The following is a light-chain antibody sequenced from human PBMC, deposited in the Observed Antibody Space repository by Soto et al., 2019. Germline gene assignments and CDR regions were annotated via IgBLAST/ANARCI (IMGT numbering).Light chain of an antibody. CDR1: QSVSTN. J-gene: IGKJ1*01. CDR3: QQYDNWPPWT. V-gene: IGKV3-15*01. CDR2: GAS. Sequence: EIVMTQSPATLSVSPGERATLSCRASQSVSTNLAWYQQKPGQAPILLIYGASTMAAGVPARFSGSGSGTEFTLTISSLQSEDFAVYSCQQYDNWPPWTFGQGTKVELK.